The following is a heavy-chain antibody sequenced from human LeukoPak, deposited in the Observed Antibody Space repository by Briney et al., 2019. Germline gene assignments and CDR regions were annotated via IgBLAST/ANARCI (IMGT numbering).Heavy chain of an antibody. CDR2: IYYSGST. CDR1: GYSISSGYY. V-gene: IGHV4-61*01. Sequence: PSETLSLTCAVSGYSISSGYYWSWIRQPPGKGLEWIGYIYYSGSTNYNPSLKSRVTISVDTSKNQFSLKLSSVTAADTAVYYCAIVVPAASDAFEIWGQGTMVTVSS. CDR3: AIVVPAASDAFEI. J-gene: IGHJ3*02. D-gene: IGHD2-2*01.